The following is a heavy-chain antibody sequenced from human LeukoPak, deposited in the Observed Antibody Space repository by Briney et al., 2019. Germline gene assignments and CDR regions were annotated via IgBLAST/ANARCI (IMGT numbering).Heavy chain of an antibody. D-gene: IGHD3-10*01. J-gene: IGHJ4*02. CDR2: ISYDGSNK. V-gene: IGHV3-30*04. CDR1: GFTFSSYA. Sequence: GGSLRLSCAASGFTFSSYAMHWVRQAPGKGLEWVAVISYDGSNKYYADSVKGRFTISRDNSKNTLYLQMNSLRAEDTAVYYCARDLGLLWFGELLGWGRGTLVTVSS. CDR3: ARDLGLLWFGELLG.